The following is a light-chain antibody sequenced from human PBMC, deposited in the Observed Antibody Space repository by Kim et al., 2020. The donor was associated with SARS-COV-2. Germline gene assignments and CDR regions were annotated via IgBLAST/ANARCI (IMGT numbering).Light chain of an antibody. Sequence: SSELTRDPAVSVALGQTVRITCQGDSLRSYYASWYQQKPGQAPVLVIYGKNNRPSGIPDRFSGSSSGNTASLTITGAQAEDEADYYCNSRDSSGNHLGVV. CDR1: SLRSYY. CDR2: GKN. CDR3: NSRDSSGNHLGVV. V-gene: IGLV3-19*01. J-gene: IGLJ2*01.